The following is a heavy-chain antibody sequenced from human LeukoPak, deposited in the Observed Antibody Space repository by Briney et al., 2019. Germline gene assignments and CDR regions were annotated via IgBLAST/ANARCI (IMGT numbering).Heavy chain of an antibody. V-gene: IGHV3-48*02. J-gene: IGHJ4*02. CDR3: ARASSGHPFDY. Sequence: GGSLRLSCAASGFTFSSYSMNWVRQAPGKGLEWVSYISSSSTIYYADSVKGRFTISRDNAKNSLYLQMSSLRDEDTAVYYCARASSGHPFDYWGQGTLVTVSS. CDR1: GFTFSSYS. CDR2: ISSSSTI. D-gene: IGHD6-19*01.